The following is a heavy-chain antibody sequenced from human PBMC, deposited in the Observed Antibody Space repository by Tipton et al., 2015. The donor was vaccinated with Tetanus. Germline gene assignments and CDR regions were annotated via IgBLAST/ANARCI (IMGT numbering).Heavy chain of an antibody. CDR1: GGSISSYY. D-gene: IGHD6-19*01. CDR3: ARDRNGWYDGEYYFDY. V-gene: IGHV4-59*01. J-gene: IGHJ4*02. CDR2: IYYSGST. Sequence: TLSLTCTVSGGSISSYYWSWIRQPPGKGLEWIGYIYYSGSTNYNPSLKSRVTISVDTSKNQFSLKLSSVTAADTAVYYCARDRNGWYDGEYYFDYCGQGTLVTVSS.